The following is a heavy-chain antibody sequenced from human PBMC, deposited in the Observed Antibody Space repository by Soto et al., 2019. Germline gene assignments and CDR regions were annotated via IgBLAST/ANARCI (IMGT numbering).Heavy chain of an antibody. D-gene: IGHD3-22*01. CDR3: ARVPHYYDSSGYSDY. CDR1: GYTFTSYY. V-gene: IGHV1-46*03. CDR2: INPSGGST. J-gene: IGHJ4*02. Sequence: GASVKVSCKASGYTFTSYYMHWVRQAPGQGLEWMGIINPSGGSTSYAQKFQGRVTMTRDTSTSTVYMELSSLRSEDTAVYYCARVPHYYDSSGYSDYWGQGTQVTVSS.